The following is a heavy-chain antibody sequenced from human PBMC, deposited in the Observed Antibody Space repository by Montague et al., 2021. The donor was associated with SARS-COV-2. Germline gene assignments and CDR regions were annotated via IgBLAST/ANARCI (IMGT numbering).Heavy chain of an antibody. D-gene: IGHD5-18*01. J-gene: IGHJ6*04. CDR1: GFSLTTSGMC. CDR2: IDWDDDK. V-gene: IGHV2-70*01. Sequence: PALVKPTQTLTLTCTFSGFSLTTSGMCVRWIRQSPGKALEWLALIDWDDDKYYSTSLKTRLTISKETSKNQVVLTMTNMDPVDTATYYCARMPVDTAMVGIVGPYSGMDVWGKGTTVTVSS. CDR3: ARMPVDTAMVGIVGPYSGMDV.